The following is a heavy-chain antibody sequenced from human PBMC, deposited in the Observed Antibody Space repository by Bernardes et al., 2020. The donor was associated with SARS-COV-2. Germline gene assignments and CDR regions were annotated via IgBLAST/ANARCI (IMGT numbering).Heavy chain of an antibody. V-gene: IGHV4-31*03. CDR3: ARDGGWGPDRGFDD. CDR2: ISYRGST. CDR1: GASISSGNDY. D-gene: IGHD7-27*01. Sequence: SETLSLTCTVSGASISSGNDYWSWLRQHPGKGLEWIGYISYRGSTLHNPSLKGRLTISVDTSKNQFSLKLNSLTAADTAVYYCARDGGWGPDRGFDDWGQGTLVTVSS. J-gene: IGHJ4*02.